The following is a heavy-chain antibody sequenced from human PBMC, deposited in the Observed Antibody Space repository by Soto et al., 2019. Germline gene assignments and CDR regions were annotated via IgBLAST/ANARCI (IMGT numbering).Heavy chain of an antibody. V-gene: IGHV6-1*01. CDR2: TYYRSKWYY. CDR1: GDSVTVNTAV. CDR3: ARDRSGKGGSSWYLLPQPIGMDV. J-gene: IGHJ6*02. D-gene: IGHD6-13*01. Sequence: PSQTLSLTCLISGDSVTVNTAVWNLIRQSPSRGLEWLGRTYYRSKWYYDYAGSVKGRMTINPDTSKNQFSLKLSSVTAADTAVYYCARDRSGKGGSSWYLLPQPIGMDVWGQGTTVTVSS.